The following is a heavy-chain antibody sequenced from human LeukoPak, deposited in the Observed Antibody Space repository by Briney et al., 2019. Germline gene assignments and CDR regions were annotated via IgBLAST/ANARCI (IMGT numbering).Heavy chain of an antibody. CDR1: GYSLTELS. CDR2: FDPEDGET. CDR3: AREVVGATLPPEYYFDY. V-gene: IGHV1-24*01. J-gene: IGHJ4*02. Sequence: ASVKVSCKVSGYSLTELSMHWVRQAPGKGLEWMGGFDPEDGETPIFAQKFQGRVTMTEDTSTDTAYMELSSLRSEDTAVYYCAREVVGATLPPEYYFDYWGQGTLVTVSS. D-gene: IGHD1-26*01.